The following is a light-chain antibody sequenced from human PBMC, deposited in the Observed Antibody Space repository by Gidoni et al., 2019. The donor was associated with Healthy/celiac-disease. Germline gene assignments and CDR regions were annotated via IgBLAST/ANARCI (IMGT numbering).Light chain of an antibody. V-gene: IGKV3-11*01. CDR1: QSVSSY. Sequence: EIALTQSPATLSLSPGERATLSCRASQSVSSYLAWYQQKPGQAPRLLIYDASNRATGIPARFSGSGSGTDFTLTISSLEPEDFAVYYCQQRSNWLTFGGXTKVEIK. CDR2: DAS. J-gene: IGKJ4*01. CDR3: QQRSNWLT.